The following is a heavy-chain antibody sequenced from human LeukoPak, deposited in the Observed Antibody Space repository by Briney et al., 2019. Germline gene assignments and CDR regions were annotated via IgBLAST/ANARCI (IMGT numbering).Heavy chain of an antibody. CDR1: GASISSSSDY. CDR3: ARVDMGSYPGGY. CDR2: IYYSGST. Sequence: SETLSLTCTVSGASISSSSDYWGWIRQPPGKGLEWIGYIYYSGSTYYNPSLKSRVTISVDTSKNQFSLKLSSVTAADTAVYYCARVDMGSYPGGYWGQGTLVTVSS. D-gene: IGHD1-26*01. J-gene: IGHJ4*02. V-gene: IGHV4-30-4*08.